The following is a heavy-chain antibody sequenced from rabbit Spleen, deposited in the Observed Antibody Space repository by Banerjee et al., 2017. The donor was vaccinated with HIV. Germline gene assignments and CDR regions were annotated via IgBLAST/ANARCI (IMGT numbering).Heavy chain of an antibody. D-gene: IGHD1-1*01. V-gene: IGHV1S45*01. CDR2: IYGGSSGST. Sequence: QEQLVESGGDLVKPGASLTLTCTASGFSFSSSSYMCWVRQAPGTGLEWIACIYGGSSGSTYYASWAKGRFTISRTSSTTVTLQATSLTAADTATYFCARDLVGVIGWNFYLWGPGTLVTVS. CDR3: ARDLVGVIGWNFYL. J-gene: IGHJ4*01. CDR1: GFSFSSSSY.